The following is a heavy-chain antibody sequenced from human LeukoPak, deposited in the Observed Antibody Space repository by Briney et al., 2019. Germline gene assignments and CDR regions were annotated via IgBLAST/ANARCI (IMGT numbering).Heavy chain of an antibody. J-gene: IGHJ4*02. Sequence: PGGSLRLSCAASGFTFSTYWMMWVRQAPGKGLEWVANINEDGSEKYYADSVEGRFTISRDNAKNSLDLQMSSLNAEDTAVYYCAKDRGYYGHWGQGTLVTVSS. V-gene: IGHV3-7*01. D-gene: IGHD2/OR15-2a*01. CDR2: INEDGSEK. CDR3: AKDRGYYGH. CDR1: GFTFSTYW.